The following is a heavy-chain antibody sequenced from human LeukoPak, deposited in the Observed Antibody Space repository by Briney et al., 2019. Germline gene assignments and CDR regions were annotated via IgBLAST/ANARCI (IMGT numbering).Heavy chain of an antibody. Sequence: KPSETLSLTCTVSGGSISTYFWSWIRQPPGKGLEWIGYIYYSGSTNYNPSLKSRVTISLDTSKNQFSLKLSSVTAADTAVYYCARGNLWDYRRYYYYMDVWGKGTTGTVSS. V-gene: IGHV4-59*01. CDR3: ARGNLWDYRRYYYYMDV. CDR2: IYYSGST. D-gene: IGHD4-11*01. CDR1: GGSISTYF. J-gene: IGHJ6*03.